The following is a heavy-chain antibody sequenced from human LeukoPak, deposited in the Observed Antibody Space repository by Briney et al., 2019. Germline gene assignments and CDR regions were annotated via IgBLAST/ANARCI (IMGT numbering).Heavy chain of an antibody. J-gene: IGHJ4*02. CDR2: IFHSGST. CDR1: GGSISSGGYY. CDR3: ARGGLGNFDY. Sequence: KSSETLSLTCTVSGGSISSGGYYWTWIRQPPGKDLEWIGYIFHSGSTYYNPSLKSRVTISVDRSKNQFSLKLSSVTAADTAVYYCARGGLGNFDYWGQGTLVTVSS. D-gene: IGHD7-27*01. V-gene: IGHV4-30-2*01.